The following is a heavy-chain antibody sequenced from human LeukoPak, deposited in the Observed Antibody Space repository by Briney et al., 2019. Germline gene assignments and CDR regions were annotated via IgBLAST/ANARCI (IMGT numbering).Heavy chain of an antibody. J-gene: IGHJ5*02. CDR3: ARGDPVGLFDP. D-gene: IGHD1-26*01. V-gene: IGHV4-59*01. Sequence: SETLSLTCTMSGGSFSSDYWNWIRQPPGKGLEWIGYIFHSGTTNYNPSLKSRVTISVDTSKNHCSLRLSSVTAADTAVYYCARGDPVGLFDPWGQGTLVTVSS. CDR2: IFHSGTT. CDR1: GGSFSSDY.